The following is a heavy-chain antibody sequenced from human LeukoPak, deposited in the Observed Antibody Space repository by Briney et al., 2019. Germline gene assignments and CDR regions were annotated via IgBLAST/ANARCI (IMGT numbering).Heavy chain of an antibody. CDR2: ISYDGSNK. V-gene: IGHV3-30*04. J-gene: IGHJ4*02. Sequence: PGGSLRLSCAASGFTFSSYAMHWVRQAPGKGLEWVAVISYDGSNKYYADSVKGRFTISRDNSKNTLYLQMNSLRAEDTAVYYCARDPSSGWYHYFDYWGQGTLVTVS. D-gene: IGHD6-19*01. CDR3: ARDPSSGWYHYFDY. CDR1: GFTFSSYA.